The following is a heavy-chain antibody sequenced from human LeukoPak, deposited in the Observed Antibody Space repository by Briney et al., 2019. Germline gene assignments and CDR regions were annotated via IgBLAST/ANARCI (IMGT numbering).Heavy chain of an antibody. D-gene: IGHD2-8*02. V-gene: IGHV3-21*01. CDR3: ARDWVTGGYGFDY. Sequence: GGSLRLSCAVSGFTFSTYIMNWVRQAPGKGLEWVSSISTSSSYIYYADSVKGRFTIPRDNAKNSLYLQMNSLRAEDTAVYYCARDWVTGGYGFDYWGQGTLVTVSS. CDR1: GFTFSTYI. CDR2: ISTSSSYI. J-gene: IGHJ4*02.